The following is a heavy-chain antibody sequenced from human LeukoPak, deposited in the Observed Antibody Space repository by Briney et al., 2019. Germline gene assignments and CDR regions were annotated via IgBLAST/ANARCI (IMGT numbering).Heavy chain of an antibody. J-gene: IGHJ4*02. CDR2: IGTIGSNI. D-gene: IGHD3-22*01. CDR1: EFTFRSYE. Sequence: GGSLRLSCAASEFTFRSYEMNWVRQAPGKGLEWVSYIGTIGSNIYYADSVKGRFTISRDNAKNSLYLQMNSLRAEDTAVYYCASFYDSSGRDYWGQGTLVTVSS. CDR3: ASFYDSSGRDY. V-gene: IGHV3-48*03.